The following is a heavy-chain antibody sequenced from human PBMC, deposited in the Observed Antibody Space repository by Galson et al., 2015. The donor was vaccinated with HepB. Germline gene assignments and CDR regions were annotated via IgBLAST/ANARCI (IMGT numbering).Heavy chain of an antibody. CDR2: INHSGST. J-gene: IGHJ4*02. CDR1: GGSFSGYY. Sequence: ETLSLTCAVYGGSFSGYYWSWIRQPPGKGLAWIGEINHSGSTNYNPSLKSRVTISVDTSKNQFSLKLSSVTAADTAVYYCARTNRVLIAAAGLTHYDYWGQGTLVTVSS. D-gene: IGHD6-13*01. CDR3: ARTNRVLIAAAGLTHYDY. V-gene: IGHV4-34*01.